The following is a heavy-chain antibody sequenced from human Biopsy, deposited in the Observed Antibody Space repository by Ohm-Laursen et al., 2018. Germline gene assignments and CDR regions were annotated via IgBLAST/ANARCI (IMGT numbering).Heavy chain of an antibody. V-gene: IGHV1-2*02. CDR2: INPHSGTT. Sequence: GASVKVSRQASGYTFTGQYLQWVRQVPGQGLEWMGWINPHSGTTKFAQDFQGRVTMTRDTSITTAYMELRRLRSDDTAVYYCAKGQDLRGGAEYFQHWGQGALVTVSS. J-gene: IGHJ1*01. CDR3: AKGQDLRGGAEYFQH. D-gene: IGHD2-15*01. CDR1: GYTFTGQY.